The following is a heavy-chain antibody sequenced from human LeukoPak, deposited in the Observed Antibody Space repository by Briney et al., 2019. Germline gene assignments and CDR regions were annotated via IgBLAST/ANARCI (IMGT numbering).Heavy chain of an antibody. CDR2: IKQDGSEK. CDR3: ARDYPMAYCGGDCYLGGAFDI. V-gene: IGHV3-7*01. Sequence: GGSLRLSCAASGFTFSSYWMSWVRQAPGKGLEWVANIKQDGSEKYYVDSVKGRFTISRDNAKNSLYLQMNSLRAEDTAVYYCARDYPMAYCGGDCYLGGAFDIWGQGTMATVSS. D-gene: IGHD2-21*02. J-gene: IGHJ3*02. CDR1: GFTFSSYW.